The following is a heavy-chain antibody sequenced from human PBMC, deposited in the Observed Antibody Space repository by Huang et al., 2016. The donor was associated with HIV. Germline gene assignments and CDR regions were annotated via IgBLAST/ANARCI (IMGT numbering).Heavy chain of an antibody. CDR1: GGNFSSYA. V-gene: IGHV1-69*13. J-gene: IGHJ4*02. CDR2: IIPILGTA. CDR3: ARARGYYDSSVSYYFDY. Sequence: QVQLVQSGAEVKKPGSSVKVSCKASGGNFSSYAISWVRQAPGQGLEWVGGIIPILGTANDAQKCQGRVTITADESTSTAYMELSSLRSEDTAVYYCARARGYYDSSVSYYFDYWGQGTLVTVSS. D-gene: IGHD3-22*01.